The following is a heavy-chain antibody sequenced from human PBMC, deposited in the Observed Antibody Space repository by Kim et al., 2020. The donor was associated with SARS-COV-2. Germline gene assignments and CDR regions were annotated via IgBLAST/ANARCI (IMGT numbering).Heavy chain of an antibody. D-gene: IGHD1-1*01. V-gene: IGHV3-11*01. CDR3: ARDRPPGWKDGASAFDI. Sequence: VKGRFTTARDNAKNSLYLQMNSLRAEDTAVYYCARDRPPGWKDGASAFDIWGQGTMVTVSS. J-gene: IGHJ3*02.